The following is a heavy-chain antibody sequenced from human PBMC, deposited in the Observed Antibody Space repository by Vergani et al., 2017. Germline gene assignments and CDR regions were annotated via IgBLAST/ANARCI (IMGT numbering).Heavy chain of an antibody. V-gene: IGHV4-61*10. CDR2: IYYSGST. J-gene: IGHJ6*02. CDR1: GGSVSSGSYY. Sequence: QVQLQESGPGLVKTSETLSLTCTVSGGSVSSGSYYWSWIRQPAGKGLEWIGYIYYSGSTNYNPSLKSRVTISVDTSKHQFSLKLSSVTAADTAVYYCARDGTDLSRYGMDVWGQGTTVTVSS. CDR3: ARDGTDLSRYGMDV. D-gene: IGHD3-3*01.